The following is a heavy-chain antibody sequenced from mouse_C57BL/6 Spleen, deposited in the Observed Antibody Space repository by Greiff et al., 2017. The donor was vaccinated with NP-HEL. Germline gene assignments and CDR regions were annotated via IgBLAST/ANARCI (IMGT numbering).Heavy chain of an antibody. J-gene: IGHJ2*01. CDR2: IDPSDSYT. CDR3: ARGYYGSSYDY. V-gene: IGHV1-69*01. D-gene: IGHD1-1*01. Sequence: QVQLQQPGAELVMPGASVKLSCKASGYTFTSYWMHWVKQRPGQGLEWIGEIDPSDSYTNYNQKFKGKSTLTVDKSSSTAYMQLSSLTSEDSAVYYCARGYYGSSYDYWGQSTTLTVSS. CDR1: GYTFTSYW.